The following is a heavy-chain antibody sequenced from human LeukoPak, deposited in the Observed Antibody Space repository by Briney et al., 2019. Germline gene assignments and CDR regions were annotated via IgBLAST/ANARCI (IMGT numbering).Heavy chain of an antibody. Sequence: PGGSLRLSCAASGFTFSSYAMHWVRQAPGKGLEWVAVISYDGGNKYYADSVKGRFTISRDNSKNTLYLQMNSLRAEDTAVYYCARGGGYYDSSGYYDLDYWGQGTLVTVSS. J-gene: IGHJ4*02. CDR1: GFTFSSYA. V-gene: IGHV3-30*04. CDR2: ISYDGGNK. CDR3: ARGGGYYDSSGYYDLDY. D-gene: IGHD3-22*01.